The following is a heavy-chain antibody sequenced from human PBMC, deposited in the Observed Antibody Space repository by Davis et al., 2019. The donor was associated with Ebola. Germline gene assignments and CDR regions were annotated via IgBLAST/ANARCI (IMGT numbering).Heavy chain of an antibody. CDR2: IYHSGST. J-gene: IGHJ5*02. Sequence: MPSETLSLTCAVSGGSISSSNWWSWVRQPPGKGLEWIGEIYHSGSTNYNPSLKSRVTISVDKSKNQFSLKLSSVTAADTAVYYCAGDFVWLRSGWFDPWGQGTLVTVSS. CDR1: GGSISSSNW. V-gene: IGHV4-4*02. D-gene: IGHD5-12*01. CDR3: AGDFVWLRSGWFDP.